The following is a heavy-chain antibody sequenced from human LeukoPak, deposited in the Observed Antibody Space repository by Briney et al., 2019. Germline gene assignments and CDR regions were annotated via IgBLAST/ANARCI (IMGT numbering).Heavy chain of an antibody. CDR3: AKGGRGNGEVY. D-gene: IGHD2-8*01. CDR1: GFTFSSYW. J-gene: IGHJ4*02. V-gene: IGHV3-7*01. Sequence: GGSLRLSCAVSGFTFSSYWMNWVRQAPGKGLEWVANIKQDGSEKNYVDSVKGRFTISRDNAKSSLFLQMSDLRAEDTAVYYCAKGGRGNGEVYWGQGTLVTVSS. CDR2: IKQDGSEK.